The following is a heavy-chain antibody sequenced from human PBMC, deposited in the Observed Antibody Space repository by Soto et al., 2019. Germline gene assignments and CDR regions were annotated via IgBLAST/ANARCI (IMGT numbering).Heavy chain of an antibody. J-gene: IGHJ3*01. V-gene: IGHV4-30-2*01. CDR2: IYDSGIT. Sequence: QLQLQESGSGLVRPSQTLSLTCAVSGGSITSGGYAWSWIRQPPGKGLEWIGYIYDSGITFYNLALKSRVTISVDRTKNQFSLKVSSVTAADTAVYYCARDGGFVRGVGSFDFWGQGTMVSVSS. CDR3: ARDGGFVRGVGSFDF. D-gene: IGHD3-10*02. CDR1: GGSITSGGYA.